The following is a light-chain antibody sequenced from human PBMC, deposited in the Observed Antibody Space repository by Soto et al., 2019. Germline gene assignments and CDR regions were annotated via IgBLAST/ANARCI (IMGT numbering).Light chain of an antibody. CDR3: CSYAGSSVDV. Sequence: QAVVTQVASVSGSPGQSITISCTGTSSDVGTFNLVSWYQQHPGKAPRLMIYEVIKRPSGVSNRFSGSKSGNTASLTISGLQAEYEADYCCCSYAGSSVDVFGTGTKLTVL. CDR2: EVI. V-gene: IGLV2-23*02. CDR1: SSDVGTFNL. J-gene: IGLJ1*01.